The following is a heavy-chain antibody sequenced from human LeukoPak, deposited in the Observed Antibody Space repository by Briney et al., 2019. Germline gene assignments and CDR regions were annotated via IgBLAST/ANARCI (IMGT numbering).Heavy chain of an antibody. CDR2: ISGSGGST. CDR1: GFTFSSYG. CDR3: AKEDRGYSYGRTDY. V-gene: IGHV3-23*01. J-gene: IGHJ4*02. D-gene: IGHD5-18*01. Sequence: GGSLRLSCAASGFTFSSYGMHWVRQAPGKGLEWVSAISGSGGSTYYADSVKGRFTISRDNSKNTLYLQMNSLRAEDAAVYYCAKEDRGYSYGRTDYWGQGTLVTVSS.